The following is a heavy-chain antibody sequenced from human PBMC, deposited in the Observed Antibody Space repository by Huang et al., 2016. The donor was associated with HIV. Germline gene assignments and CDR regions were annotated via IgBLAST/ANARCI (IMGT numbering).Heavy chain of an antibody. V-gene: IGHV1-2*02. D-gene: IGHD4-17*01. J-gene: IGHJ4*02. Sequence: QVQLVQSGAEAKKPGASVRVSCKTAGYTLSDYYVHWVRQAPGQGLQWMGWINPTTAGTNYAQRFKGRLTVTRDRSITTAYMDLTWLTSDDTAVYYCARGGLRWPAPFDFWGQGTLVTVSS. CDR2: INPTTAGT. CDR1: GYTLSDYY. CDR3: ARGGLRWPAPFDF.